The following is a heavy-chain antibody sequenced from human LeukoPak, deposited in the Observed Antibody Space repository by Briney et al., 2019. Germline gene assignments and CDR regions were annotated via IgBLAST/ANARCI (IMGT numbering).Heavy chain of an antibody. V-gene: IGHV3-48*04. J-gene: IGHJ4*02. CDR3: ARDFWSGYYTED. CDR1: GIIFSTYA. D-gene: IGHD3-3*01. Sequence: GGSLRLSCEFSGIIFSTYAMKWGRQAPGEGLEWILYISGSSSGSTSITQYADSVKGRFTISRDNAKNSLHLQMDSLSAEDTAVYYCARDFWSGYYTEDWGQGALVIVSS. CDR2: ISGSSSGSTSIT.